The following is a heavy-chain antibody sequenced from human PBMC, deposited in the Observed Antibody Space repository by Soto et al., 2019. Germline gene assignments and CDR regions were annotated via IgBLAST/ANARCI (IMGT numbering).Heavy chain of an antibody. Sequence: EVQLLESGGGLVQPGGSLGLSCAASGFTFSSYAMSWVRQAPGKGLEWVSAISGSGGSTYYADSVKGRFTISRYNSKNTLYLQMNSLRAEDTAVYYCAKDRYCSGGSCYSEWAFDIWGQGTMVTVSS. V-gene: IGHV3-23*01. CDR2: ISGSGGST. J-gene: IGHJ3*02. D-gene: IGHD2-15*01. CDR3: AKDRYCSGGSCYSEWAFDI. CDR1: GFTFSSYA.